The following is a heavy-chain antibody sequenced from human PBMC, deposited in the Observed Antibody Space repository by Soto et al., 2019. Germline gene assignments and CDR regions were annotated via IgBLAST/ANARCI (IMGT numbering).Heavy chain of an antibody. CDR2: INHSGST. CDR1: GGSFSGYY. D-gene: IGHD6-19*01. J-gene: IGHJ4*02. CDR3: ARGAPGPVAGARASRFDY. Sequence: QVQLQQWGAGLLKPSETLSLTCAVYGGSFSGYYWSWLRQPPGKGLEWIGEINHSGSTNYNPSLKSRVTISVDTSKNHFCMKLSSVPAADTAVYYCARGAPGPVAGARASRFDYWGQVTLVTVSS. V-gene: IGHV4-34*01.